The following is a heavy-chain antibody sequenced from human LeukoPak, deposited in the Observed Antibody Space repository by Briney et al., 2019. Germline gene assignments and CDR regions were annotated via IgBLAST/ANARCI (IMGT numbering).Heavy chain of an antibody. D-gene: IGHD3-16*01. CDR2: IYAGDSDT. V-gene: IGHV5-51*01. CDR3: ARSGSGINTSLDY. CDR1: GYSFISYW. Sequence: RGESLRISCKGSGYSFISYWINWLRQLPGKGLEWMGFIYAGDSDTRYSPSFQGKVTISADKYISYVFLQWKSVKASDAAIYFCARSGSGINTSLDYWGQGTLVTVSS. J-gene: IGHJ4*02.